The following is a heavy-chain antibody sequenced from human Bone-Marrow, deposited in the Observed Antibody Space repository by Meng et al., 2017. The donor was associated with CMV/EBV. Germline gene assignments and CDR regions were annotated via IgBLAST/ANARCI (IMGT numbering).Heavy chain of an antibody. J-gene: IGHJ6*02. CDR2: ISYDGSNK. D-gene: IGHD1-1*01. CDR1: GFTFSSYA. Sequence: GGSLRLSCAASGFTFSSYAMHWVRQAPGKGLEWVAVISYDGSNKYYADSVKGRFTISRDNSKNTLYLQMNSLRAEDTAVYYCARDLAMGTGYGMVVWGQGNTVNVSS. V-gene: IGHV3-30*04. CDR3: ARDLAMGTGYGMVV.